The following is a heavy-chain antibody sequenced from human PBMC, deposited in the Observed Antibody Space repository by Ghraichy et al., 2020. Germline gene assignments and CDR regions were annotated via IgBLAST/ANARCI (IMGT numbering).Heavy chain of an antibody. CDR3: ARDFYDSRGGDAFDI. CDR2: IYYSGST. Sequence: SETLSLTCTVSGGSISSYYWSWIRQPPGKGLEWIGYIYYSGSTNYNPSLKSRVTISVDTSKNQFSLKLSSVTAADTAVYYCARDFYDSRGGDAFDIWGQGTMVTVSS. CDR1: GGSISSYY. D-gene: IGHD3-22*01. V-gene: IGHV4-59*01. J-gene: IGHJ3*02.